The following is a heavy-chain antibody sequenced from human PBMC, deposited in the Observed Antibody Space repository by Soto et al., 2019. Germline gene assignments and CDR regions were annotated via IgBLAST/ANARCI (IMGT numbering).Heavy chain of an antibody. J-gene: IGHJ4*02. V-gene: IGHV3-23*01. CDR3: AKDRHYPRDYFHY. CDR2: VSANGQGI. D-gene: IGHD3-10*01. Sequence: GGSLRLSCAASGFTFSSSAISWVRQAPGKGLEWVSAVSANGQGIYCADSVRGRFTISRDNSKNTVFLHMDSLSAEDTAVYYCAKDRHYPRDYFHYWGQGTLVTVSS. CDR1: GFTFSSSA.